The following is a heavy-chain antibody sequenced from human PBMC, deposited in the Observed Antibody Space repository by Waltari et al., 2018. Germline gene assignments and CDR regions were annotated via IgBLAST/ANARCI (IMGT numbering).Heavy chain of an antibody. CDR3: ATAARGDNADELY. J-gene: IGHJ4*02. CDR1: GFTFSIYW. D-gene: IGHD2-21*02. V-gene: IGHV3-7*01. CDR2: INHDGSAK. Sequence: EVQLVESGGGLLQPGGSVRLSCAASGFTFSIYWMSWVRQAPGKGLDGVANINHDGSAKYYVDSGKGRFTISRDNAKNSLYLQMNSLRAEDTALYFCATAARGDNADELYWGQGTLVTVSS.